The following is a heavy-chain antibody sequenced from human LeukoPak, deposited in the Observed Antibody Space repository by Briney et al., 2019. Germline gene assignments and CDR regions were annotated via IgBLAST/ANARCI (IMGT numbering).Heavy chain of an antibody. CDR2: ISTGSSFI. Sequence: GGSLRLSCAASGFTFSSYSMNWVRQAREKGLEWVSSISTGSSFIYYADSVKGRFTISRDIAKNSLYLQMNSLRAEDTAVYYCARSSVDSSSSEDYWGQGTLVTVSS. V-gene: IGHV3-21*01. J-gene: IGHJ4*02. CDR3: ARSSVDSSSSEDY. CDR1: GFTFSSYS. D-gene: IGHD6-6*01.